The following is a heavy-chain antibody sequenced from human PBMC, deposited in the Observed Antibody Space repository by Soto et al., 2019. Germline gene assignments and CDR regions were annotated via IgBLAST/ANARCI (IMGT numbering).Heavy chain of an antibody. CDR3: ACGSSASAYIDY. V-gene: IGHV4-61*01. J-gene: IGHJ4*02. CDR1: GGSVSSCSYY. D-gene: IGHD6-13*01. CDR2: MYNSGNY. Sequence: SETLALTCTVSGGSVSSCSYYWSWIRQPPGKGLEWIGYMYNSGNYDYNPSLKSRVTISVDTSKNRFSLKLNSVTAADTAVYYCACGSSASAYIDYWGQGTLVTVSS.